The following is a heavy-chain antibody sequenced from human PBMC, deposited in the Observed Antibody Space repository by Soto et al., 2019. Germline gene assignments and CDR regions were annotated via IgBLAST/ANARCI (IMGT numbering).Heavy chain of an antibody. CDR2: FDPEDGET. CDR3: ATVNYYGSGSYYNPSYYFDY. D-gene: IGHD3-10*01. Sequence: QVQLVQSGAEVKKPGASVKVSCKVSGYTLTELSMHWVRQAPGKGLEWMGGFDPEDGETIYAQKFQGRVTMTEDTSTDTAYMELSSLRSEDTAVYYCATVNYYGSGSYYNPSYYFDYWGQGTLVTVSS. J-gene: IGHJ4*02. CDR1: GYTLTELS. V-gene: IGHV1-24*01.